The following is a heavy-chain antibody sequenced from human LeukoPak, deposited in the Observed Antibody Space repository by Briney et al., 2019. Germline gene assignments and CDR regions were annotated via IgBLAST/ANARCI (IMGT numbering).Heavy chain of an antibody. CDR2: INHSGST. V-gene: IGHV4-34*01. Sequence: PSETLSLTCAVYGGSFSGYYWSWIRQPPGKGLEWIGEINHSGSTNYNPSLKSRVTISVDTSKNQFSLKLSSVTAADTAVYYCARGHHGVGATTDYYYYGMDVWGQGTTVTVSS. J-gene: IGHJ6*02. D-gene: IGHD1-26*01. CDR3: ARGHHGVGATTDYYYYGMDV. CDR1: GGSFSGYY.